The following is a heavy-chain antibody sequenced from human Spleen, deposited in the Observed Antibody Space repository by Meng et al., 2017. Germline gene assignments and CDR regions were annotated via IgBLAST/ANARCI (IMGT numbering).Heavy chain of an antibody. J-gene: IGHJ4*02. CDR2: INTYNGKT. CDR3: ATGGNPYLDC. V-gene: IGHV1-18*01. CDR1: GYTLSTDG. Sequence: ASVKVSCKASGYTLSTDGFSWVRQAPGQGLEWLGWINTYNGKTDYAQTFQGRFTMTADTSTRTAYMELRSLRSDDTAVYYCATGGNPYLDCWGQGTLVTVSS.